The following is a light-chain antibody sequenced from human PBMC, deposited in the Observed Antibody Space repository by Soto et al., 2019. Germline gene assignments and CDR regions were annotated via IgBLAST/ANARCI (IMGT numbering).Light chain of an antibody. J-gene: IGKJ1*01. Sequence: EIVLTQSPGTLSLSPGERATLSCRASQSVGSNYLAWYQQKPGQTPRLLIYGASNRATGIPDRFRGSGSGTEFARTINRREPEDFAVYYCWQYGNSPQTFGQGTKVEIK. CDR1: QSVGSNY. CDR2: GAS. V-gene: IGKV3-20*01. CDR3: WQYGNSPQT.